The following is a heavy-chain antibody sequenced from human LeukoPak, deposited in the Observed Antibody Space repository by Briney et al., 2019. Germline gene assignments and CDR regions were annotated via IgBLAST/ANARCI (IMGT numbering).Heavy chain of an antibody. V-gene: IGHV3-33*01. CDR3: ARDRAMVVGSSWYYDY. D-gene: IGHD5-18*01. CDR2: IWYDGSNK. CDR1: GFTLNDYG. Sequence: PGRSLRLSCAASGFTLNDYGMHWVRQAPGKGLEWVSLIWYDGSNKYYADSVKGRFTISKDTSKNTLYLQMNSLGAEDTALYYCARDRAMVVGSSWYYDYWGQGTLVTVSS. J-gene: IGHJ4*02.